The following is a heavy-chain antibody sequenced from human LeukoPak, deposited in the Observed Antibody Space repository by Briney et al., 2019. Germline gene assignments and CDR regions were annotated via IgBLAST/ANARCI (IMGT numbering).Heavy chain of an antibody. J-gene: IGHJ4*02. Sequence: GGSLRLSCAASGFTFSNYWMSWVRQAPEKGLEWVANMNQDGSEKYYVDSVKGRFTISRDTSRNSVYLQMTSLRAEDPAVSHCARAVRGGTYLTDSGQGTLVTVSS. D-gene: IGHD1-26*01. CDR3: ARAVRGGTYLTD. V-gene: IGHV3-7*01. CDR2: MNQDGSEK. CDR1: GFTFSNYW.